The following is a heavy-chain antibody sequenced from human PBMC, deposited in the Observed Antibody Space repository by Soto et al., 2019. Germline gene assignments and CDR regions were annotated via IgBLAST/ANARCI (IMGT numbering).Heavy chain of an antibody. V-gene: IGHV3-48*02. CDR3: ARDYYGSGSYYLGYYYYYGMDV. Sequence: GGSLRLSCAASGFTFCSYSMNWVRQAPGKGLEWVSYISSSSSTIYYADSVKGRFTISRDNAKNSLYLQMNSLRDEDTAVYYCARDYYGSGSYYLGYYYYYGMDVWGQGTTVTVSS. CDR1: GFTFCSYS. CDR2: ISSSSSTI. J-gene: IGHJ6*02. D-gene: IGHD3-10*01.